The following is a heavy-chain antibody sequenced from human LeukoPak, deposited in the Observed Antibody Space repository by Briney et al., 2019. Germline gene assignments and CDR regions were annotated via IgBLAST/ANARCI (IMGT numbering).Heavy chain of an antibody. V-gene: IGHV4-61*09. CDR1: GGSISSGSYY. J-gene: IGHJ4*02. Sequence: SQTLSLTCTVSGGSISSGSYYWNWIRQPAGKGLEWIGHIYTSGSTKYNPSLKSRVTMSIDTSKNQFSLNLYSMTAADTAVYYCATNYTALSAFDSWGQGTLVTVSS. D-gene: IGHD3-3*01. CDR2: IYTSGST. CDR3: ATNYTALSAFDS.